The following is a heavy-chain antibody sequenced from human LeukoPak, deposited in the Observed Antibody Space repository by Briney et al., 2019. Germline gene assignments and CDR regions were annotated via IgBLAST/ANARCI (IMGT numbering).Heavy chain of an antibody. CDR1: GFTFSTYW. D-gene: IGHD7-27*01. V-gene: IGHV3-7*01. CDR3: ARGGTWASFDY. Sequence: GGSLRLSCAASGFTFSTYWMNWARQAPGKGLEWVAYIREDGSHENYVDSVKGRFTISRDNAKNSLSLQLNSLRAEDTAVYFSARGGTWASFDYWGQGTLVTVSS. CDR2: IREDGSHE. J-gene: IGHJ4*02.